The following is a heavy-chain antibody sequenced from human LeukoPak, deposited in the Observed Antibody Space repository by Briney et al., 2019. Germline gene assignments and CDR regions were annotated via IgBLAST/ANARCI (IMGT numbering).Heavy chain of an antibody. D-gene: IGHD2-2*01. J-gene: IGHJ5*02. CDR3: ARAGYQLLYWFDP. CDR2: INHSGST. V-gene: IGHV4-34*01. CDR1: GGSFSGYY. Sequence: PSETLSLTCAVYGGSFSGYYWSWIRQPPGKGLEWIGEINHSGSTNYNPSLKSRVTISVDTSKNQFSLKLSSVTAADTAVYYCARAGYQLLYWFDPWGQGTLVTVSS.